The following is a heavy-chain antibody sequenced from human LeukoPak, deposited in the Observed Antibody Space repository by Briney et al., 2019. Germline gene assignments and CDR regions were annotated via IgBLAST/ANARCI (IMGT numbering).Heavy chain of an antibody. CDR2: IYSGGST. J-gene: IGHJ4*02. V-gene: IGHV3-53*01. CDR3: ARGDSSGYPVKD. Sequence: TGGSLRLSCAASGFTVSSNYMSWVRQAPGKGLECVPVIYSGGSTYYADSVKGRFTISRDNSKNTLYLQMNSLGAEDTAVYYCARGDSSGYPVKDWGQGTLVTVSP. D-gene: IGHD3-22*01. CDR1: GFTVSSNY.